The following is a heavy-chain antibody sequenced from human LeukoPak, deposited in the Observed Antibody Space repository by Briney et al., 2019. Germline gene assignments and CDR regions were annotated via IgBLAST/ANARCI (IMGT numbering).Heavy chain of an antibody. J-gene: IGHJ4*02. CDR1: GGSISTISYY. V-gene: IGHV4-39*01. Sequence: SETLSLTCTVSGGSISTISYYWGWIRQPPGKGLEWIGSIYYSGRTYYNPSLQTRVIISVDTSKNQFSLKLSSVTAADTAVYYCARHGGSGGYNTPLTQFDYWGQGTLVTVSS. D-gene: IGHD3-10*01. CDR2: IYYSGRT. CDR3: ARHGGSGGYNTPLTQFDY.